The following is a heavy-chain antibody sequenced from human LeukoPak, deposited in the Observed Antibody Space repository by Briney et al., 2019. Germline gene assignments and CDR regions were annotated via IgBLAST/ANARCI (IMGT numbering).Heavy chain of an antibody. Sequence: SGGSLRLSCAASGFTFSSYAMSWVRQAPGKGLEWVSAISGSGGSTYYADCVKGRFTISRDNSKNTLYLQMNSLRAEDTAVYYCADSYYYDSSGYFHFDYWGQGTLVTVSS. CDR3: ADSYYYDSSGYFHFDY. CDR1: GFTFSSYA. V-gene: IGHV3-23*01. CDR2: ISGSGGST. D-gene: IGHD3-22*01. J-gene: IGHJ4*02.